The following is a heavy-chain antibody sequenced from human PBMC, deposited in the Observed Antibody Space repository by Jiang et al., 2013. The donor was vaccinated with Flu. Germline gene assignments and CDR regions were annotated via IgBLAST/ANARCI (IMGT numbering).Heavy chain of an antibody. J-gene: IGHJ3*02. CDR2: ISYDGSNK. Sequence: PGRSLRLSCAASGFTFSSYAMHWVRQAPGKGLEWVAVISYDGSNKYYADSVKGRFTISRDNSKNTLYLQMNSLRAEDTAVYYCASFDWTTWYAFDIWGQGTMVTVSS. D-gene: IGHD3/OR15-3a*01. CDR3: ASFDWTTWYAFDI. V-gene: IGHV3-30-3*01. CDR1: GFTFSSYA.